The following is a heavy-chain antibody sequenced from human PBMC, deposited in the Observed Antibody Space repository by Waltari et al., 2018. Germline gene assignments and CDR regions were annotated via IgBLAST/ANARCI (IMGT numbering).Heavy chain of an antibody. CDR1: WVTFSNNY. D-gene: IGHD2-21*02. V-gene: IGHV3-53*01. J-gene: IGHJ4*02. CDR2: IYSGGTT. CDR3: ARNQVETALGY. Sequence: EVQLVESGGGLIQLGGSLVRPWVTSWVTFSNNYMTWLRQAPGKGLELVSLIYSGGTTYYADSVRGRFTISRDGSKNTVYLQMNSLRAEDTAVYFCARNQVETALGYWGQGTLVTVSS.